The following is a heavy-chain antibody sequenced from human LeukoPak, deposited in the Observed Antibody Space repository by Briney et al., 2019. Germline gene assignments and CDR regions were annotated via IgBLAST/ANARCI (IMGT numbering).Heavy chain of an antibody. V-gene: IGHV1-2*02. CDR3: ARDQDILTGYRYYYYYMDV. CDR1: GYTFTGYY. J-gene: IGHJ6*03. CDR2: INPNSGGT. D-gene: IGHD3-9*01. Sequence: GASVEVSCKASGYTFTGYYMHWARQAPGQGLEWMGWINPNSGGTNYAQKFQGRVTMTRDTSISTAYMELSRLRSDDTAVYYCARDQDILTGYRYYYYYMDVWGKGTTVTVSS.